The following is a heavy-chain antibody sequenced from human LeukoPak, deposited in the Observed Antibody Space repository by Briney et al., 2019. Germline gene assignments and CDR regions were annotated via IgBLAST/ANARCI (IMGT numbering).Heavy chain of an antibody. V-gene: IGHV3-48*04. Sequence: GGSLRLSCAASGFTFSSYWMNWVRQAPGKGLEWVSYISSSGSTIYYADSVKGRFTISRDNAKNSLYLQMNSLRAEDTAVYYCARDRVGVLEEPPYYYYYMDVWGKGTTVTVSS. CDR2: ISSSGSTI. CDR3: ARDRVGVLEEPPYYYYYMDV. J-gene: IGHJ6*03. D-gene: IGHD3-3*01. CDR1: GFTFSSYW.